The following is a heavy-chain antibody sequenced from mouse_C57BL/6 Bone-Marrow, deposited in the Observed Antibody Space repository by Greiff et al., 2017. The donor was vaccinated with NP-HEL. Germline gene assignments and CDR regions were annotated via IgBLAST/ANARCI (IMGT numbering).Heavy chain of an antibody. J-gene: IGHJ4*01. D-gene: IGHD2-1*01. V-gene: IGHV5-4*03. CDR1: GFTFSSYA. Sequence: EVKLVESGGGLVKPGGSLKLSCAASGFTFSSYAMSWVRQTPEKRLEWVATISDGGSYTYYPDNVKGRFTISRDNAKNNLYLQMSHLKSEDTAMYYCASYYDYAMDYWGQGTSVTVSS. CDR2: ISDGGSYT. CDR3: ASYYDYAMDY.